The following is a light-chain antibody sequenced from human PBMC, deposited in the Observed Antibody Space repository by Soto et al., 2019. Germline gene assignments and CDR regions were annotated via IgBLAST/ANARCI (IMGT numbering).Light chain of an antibody. V-gene: IGLV2-14*02. Sequence: QSALTQPASVSGSPGQSITISCTGKSSDFGTYNLVSWYQQYPGKAPKLIIYEGTKRPPGVSDRFSGSKSGNTASLTISRLLPEDEADYYCNSYTHNTTLVFGGGTKLTVL. CDR1: SSDFGTYNL. J-gene: IGLJ2*01. CDR3: NSYTHNTTLV. CDR2: EGT.